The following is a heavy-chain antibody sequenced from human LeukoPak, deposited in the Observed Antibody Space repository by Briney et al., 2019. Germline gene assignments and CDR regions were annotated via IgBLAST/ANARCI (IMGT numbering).Heavy chain of an antibody. CDR3: ATAIAVAGVSRNYYYGMDV. Sequence: GASVKVSCKVSGYTLIELSMHWVRQAPGKGLEWMGGIDPEDGETIYAQRFQGRVTMTEDTSTDTAYLDLTSLRSEDTAVYYCATAIAVAGVSRNYYYGMDVWGQGTTVTVPS. V-gene: IGHV1-24*01. CDR1: GYTLIELS. CDR2: IDPEDGET. D-gene: IGHD6-19*01. J-gene: IGHJ6*02.